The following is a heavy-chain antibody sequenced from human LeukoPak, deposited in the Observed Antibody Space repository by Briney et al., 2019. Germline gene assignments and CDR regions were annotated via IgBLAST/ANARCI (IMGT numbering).Heavy chain of an antibody. CDR2: IYYTGST. V-gene: IGHV4-30-4*01. J-gene: IGHJ4*02. CDR3: ARAYYGSGSYGENDY. D-gene: IGHD3-10*01. Sequence: SETLSFTCTVSGCSLSSGDLWWSWIPQPPGKGLEWFRYIYYTGSTYYNPSLKSRVTISVDTSKNQFSLKLSSVTAADTAVYYCARAYYGSGSYGENDYWGQGTLVTVSS. CDR1: GCSLSSGDLW.